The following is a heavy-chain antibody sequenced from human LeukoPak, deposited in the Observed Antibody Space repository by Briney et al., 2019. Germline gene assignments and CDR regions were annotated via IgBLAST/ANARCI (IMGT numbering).Heavy chain of an antibody. Sequence: GGSLRLSCAASGFTVSSNYMSWVRQAPGKGLEWVGRIKSKTDGGTTDYAAPVKGRFTISRDDSKNTLYLQMNSLKTEDTAVYYCTTGAGYSDAFDIWGQGTMVTVSS. J-gene: IGHJ3*02. D-gene: IGHD3-10*01. CDR2: IKSKTDGGTT. V-gene: IGHV3-15*01. CDR1: GFTVSSNY. CDR3: TTGAGYSDAFDI.